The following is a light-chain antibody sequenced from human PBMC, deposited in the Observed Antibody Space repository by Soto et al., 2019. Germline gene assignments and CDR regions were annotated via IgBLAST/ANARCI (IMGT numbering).Light chain of an antibody. J-gene: IGKJ4*01. CDR2: GAS. Sequence: EIVLTQSPATLSLSPGERATLYCGASQRVSGGFLAWYQQKPGLAPRLLIFGASTRATDIPARFSGSGSGTEFTLTISSLQSEDFAVYYCQQYSNWPPVLTFGGGTKVDIK. V-gene: IGKV3-15*01. CDR1: QRVSGG. CDR3: QQYSNWPPVLT.